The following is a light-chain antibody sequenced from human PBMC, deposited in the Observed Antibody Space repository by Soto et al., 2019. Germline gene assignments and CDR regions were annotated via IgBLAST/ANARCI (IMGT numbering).Light chain of an antibody. CDR3: QQYDSYSLT. CDR1: QSIGSW. Sequence: DIQMSQSPSTVSASVGDGVTIXXRASQSIGSWLAWYQQKPGKAPKLXIYDASTLESGVPSRFSGSGSGTEFTLTISSLQPDDFATYYCQQYDSYSLTFGGGTKVNIK. CDR2: DAS. V-gene: IGKV1-5*01. J-gene: IGKJ4*01.